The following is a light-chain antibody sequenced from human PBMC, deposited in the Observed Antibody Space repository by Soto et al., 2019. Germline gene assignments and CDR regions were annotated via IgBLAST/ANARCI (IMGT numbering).Light chain of an antibody. Sequence: QSALTQPASVSGSPGQSITISCTGTSSDVGGYNSVSWYQQHPGKAPKLMIYEVSNRPSGVSNRFSGSKSGNTASLTISGPQAEDEADYYCSSYTSTSLYVFGTGTKVTVL. V-gene: IGLV2-14*01. CDR3: SSYTSTSLYV. CDR1: SSDVGGYNS. J-gene: IGLJ1*01. CDR2: EVS.